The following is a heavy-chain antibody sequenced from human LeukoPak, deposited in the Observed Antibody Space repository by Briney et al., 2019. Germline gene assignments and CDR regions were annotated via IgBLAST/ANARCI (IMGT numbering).Heavy chain of an antibody. Sequence: CGPTLSHPTHTLTLTCTFSGFALSTRGVGVGWVCQLPGKAVESLAPIYWDGDEPYTPSITSRPRFTKNTSKREVVLPMTNMDPVDTATYYCAHFFRLGYSGGRNRRNYYSGMDVGGQGTTATV. CDR3: AHFFRLGYSGGRNRRNYYSGMDV. V-gene: IGHV2-5*02. CDR2: IYWDGDE. J-gene: IGHJ6*02. CDR1: GFALSTRGVG. D-gene: IGHD6-19*01.